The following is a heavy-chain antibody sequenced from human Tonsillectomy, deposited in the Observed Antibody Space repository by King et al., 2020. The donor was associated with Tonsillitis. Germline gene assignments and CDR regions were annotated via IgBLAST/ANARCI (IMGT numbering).Heavy chain of an antibody. V-gene: IGHV4-59*08. CDR3: ARRGTGFDWLSRSNYYYYMDV. J-gene: IGHJ6*03. D-gene: IGHD3-9*01. CDR2: IYYSGST. Sequence: QVQLQESGPGLVKPSETLSLTCTVSGGSISSYYWSWIRQPPGKGLEWIGYIYYSGSTNYNPSLKSRVTISVDTSKNQFSLKLSSVTAADTAVYYCARRGTGFDWLSRSNYYYYMDVWGKGTTVTVSS. CDR1: GGSISSYY.